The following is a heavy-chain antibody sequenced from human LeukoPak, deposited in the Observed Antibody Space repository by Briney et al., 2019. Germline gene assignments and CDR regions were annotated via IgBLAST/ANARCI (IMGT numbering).Heavy chain of an antibody. J-gene: IGHJ3*02. D-gene: IGHD1-26*01. Sequence: GGSLRLSCAASGFTFSNACRNWFGQPPGKGREWVGRIKSKTDGGTTDYAAPVKGRFTISRDDSKNTLYLQMNSLKTEDTAVYYCTSPGVGATTIAAFDIWGQGTMVTVSS. CDR2: IKSKTDGGTT. CDR1: GFTFSNAC. CDR3: TSPGVGATTIAAFDI. V-gene: IGHV3-15*07.